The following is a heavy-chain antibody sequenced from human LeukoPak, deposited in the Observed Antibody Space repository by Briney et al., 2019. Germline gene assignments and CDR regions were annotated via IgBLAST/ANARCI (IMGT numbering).Heavy chain of an antibody. CDR3: AKYVTTGYSYYYYMVV. CDR2: ISGSGGNT. Sequence: PGGPLRLSCAASGFTFSSYAMSWVRQPAGEGLEWFSLISGSGGNTYYADSVKGRFTISRDNYKNTLYVEMNSVRAEDTAVYYCAKYVTTGYSYYYYMVVWGKGTTVAVSS. D-gene: IGHD1-14*01. CDR1: GFTFSSYA. J-gene: IGHJ6*03. V-gene: IGHV3-23*01.